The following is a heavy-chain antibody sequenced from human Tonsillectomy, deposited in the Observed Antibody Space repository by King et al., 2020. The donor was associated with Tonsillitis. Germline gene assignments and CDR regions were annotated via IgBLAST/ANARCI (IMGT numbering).Heavy chain of an antibody. CDR3: ARDNSAGAIPWKAFDI. J-gene: IGHJ3*02. V-gene: IGHV4-59*01. D-gene: IGHD1-26*01. Sequence: VQLQESGPGLVKPSETLSLTCTVSGASISSYYWSWIRQPPGKGLEWIGYIYYSGSNDYNPSLKSRVTISLDTSKNQFSLRLNSLTAADTAVYYCARDNSAGAIPWKAFDIWGQGTMVTVSS. CDR1: GASISSYY. CDR2: IYYSGSN.